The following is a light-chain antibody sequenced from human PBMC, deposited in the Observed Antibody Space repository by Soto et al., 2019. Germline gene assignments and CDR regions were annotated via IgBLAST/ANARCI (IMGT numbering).Light chain of an antibody. CDR2: DAS. Sequence: DIVLTQSPVTLSLSPGDRATLSCRASETVSSYLLWYHQKPGQDPRLLIYDASKRAAGIPDGFSGSGSETDFTRNVSILEPEDLGVYCCLYRMNSPLTFGQGTRLEI. CDR1: ETVSSY. CDR3: LYRMNSPLT. J-gene: IGKJ5*01. V-gene: IGKV3-11*01.